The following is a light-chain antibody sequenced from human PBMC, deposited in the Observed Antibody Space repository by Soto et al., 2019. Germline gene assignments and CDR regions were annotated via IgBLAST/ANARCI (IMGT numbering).Light chain of an antibody. Sequence: NFMLTQPHSVSESPGKTVTISCTRSSGSIASNYVQLYQQRPASSPTTVIYEDNQSPSGVPDRFSGSIDSSSNSASLTISALKTEDEDDYCCQSYDSSTVVFGGGTKLTVL. CDR1: SGSIASNY. CDR3: QSYDSSTVV. J-gene: IGLJ2*01. V-gene: IGLV6-57*01. CDR2: EDN.